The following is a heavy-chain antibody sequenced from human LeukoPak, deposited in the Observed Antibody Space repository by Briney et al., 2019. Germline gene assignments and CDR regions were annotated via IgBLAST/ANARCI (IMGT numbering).Heavy chain of an antibody. V-gene: IGHV3-23*01. J-gene: IGHJ3*02. D-gene: IGHD2-2*01. Sequence: PGGSLRLSCAASGFTFSSYAMSWVRQAPGKGLEWVSDISGSGALSYYADSVKGWFTISRDNSKNTLYLQMNSLRAEDTAVYYCAKEGGYCSSTSCGAFDIWGQGTMVTVSS. CDR3: AKEGGYCSSTSCGAFDI. CDR2: ISGSGALS. CDR1: GFTFSSYA.